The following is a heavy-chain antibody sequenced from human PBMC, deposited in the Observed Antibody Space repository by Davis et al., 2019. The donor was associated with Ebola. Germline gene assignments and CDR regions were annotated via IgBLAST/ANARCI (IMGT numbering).Heavy chain of an antibody. Sequence: SVKVSCKASGGTFSSYAISWVRQAPGQGLEWMGGIIPIFGTANYAQKFQGRVTITADESTSTAYMELSSLRSEDTAVYYCARDPQGAHYYYGMDVWGQGTTVTVSS. CDR2: IIPIFGTA. CDR3: ARDPQGAHYYYGMDV. V-gene: IGHV1-69*13. CDR1: GGTFSSYA. J-gene: IGHJ6*02.